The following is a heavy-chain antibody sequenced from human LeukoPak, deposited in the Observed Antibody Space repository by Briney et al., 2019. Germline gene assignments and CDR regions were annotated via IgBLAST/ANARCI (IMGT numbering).Heavy chain of an antibody. CDR3: ARATLAGYTSGWSLGASDI. CDR1: GYSISSGHY. CDR2: IYHNGNT. V-gene: IGHV4-38-2*01. J-gene: IGHJ3*02. Sequence: PSETLSLTCAVSGYSISSGHYWGWFRQPPGKGLEWIASIYHNGNTYHNPSLGSRVNISSDTSRNQFSLQLYSVTAADTALYYCARATLAGYTSGWSLGASDIWGQGTKVTVSP. D-gene: IGHD6-19*01.